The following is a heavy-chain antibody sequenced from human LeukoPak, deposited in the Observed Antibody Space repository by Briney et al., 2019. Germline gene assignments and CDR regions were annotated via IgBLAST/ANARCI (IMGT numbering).Heavy chain of an antibody. Sequence: SETLSLTCTVSGGSISSSSYYWGWIRQHPGKGLEWSGSIYHSGSTNYNPSLKSRVTISVDKSKNQFSLKLSSVTAADTAVYYCARDRQGYCSGGSCYPDAFDIWGQGTMVTVSS. CDR3: ARDRQGYCSGGSCYPDAFDI. J-gene: IGHJ3*02. D-gene: IGHD2-15*01. CDR2: IYHSGST. CDR1: GGSISSSSYY. V-gene: IGHV4-39*07.